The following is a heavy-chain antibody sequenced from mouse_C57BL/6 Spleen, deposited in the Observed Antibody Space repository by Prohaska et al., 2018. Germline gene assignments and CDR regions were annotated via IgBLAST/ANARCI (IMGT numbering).Heavy chain of an antibody. CDR3: QREIVVFAY. J-gene: IGHJ3*01. V-gene: IGHV3-1*01. CDR2: IIYNCSK. Sequence: DVQLQESLPGMVKRCESLSLTGTVTGSSIIIGYDWHMIRHFPGNKLELMGYIIYNCSKKYNPSLKSRISITHDTAKNHFFLKLNAVRTEETANDYWQREIVVFAYGAQGTLITVAA. D-gene: IGHD1-3*01. CDR1: GSSIIIGYD.